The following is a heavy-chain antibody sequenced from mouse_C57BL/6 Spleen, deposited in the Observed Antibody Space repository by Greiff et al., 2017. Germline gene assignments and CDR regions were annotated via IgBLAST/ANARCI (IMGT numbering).Heavy chain of an antibody. D-gene: IGHD1-1*01. Sequence: VQLQQSGPELVMPGASVKIPSKAPGYSFPDYNMNWVKQSNGKSLEWIGVINPNYGTTSYNQKFKGKATLTVDQSSSTAYMQLNSLTSEDFSVYYFAREGYGSRNGYWGQGTTLTVSS. J-gene: IGHJ2*01. CDR3: AREGYGSRNGY. CDR2: INPNYGTT. CDR1: GYSFPDYN. V-gene: IGHV1-39*01.